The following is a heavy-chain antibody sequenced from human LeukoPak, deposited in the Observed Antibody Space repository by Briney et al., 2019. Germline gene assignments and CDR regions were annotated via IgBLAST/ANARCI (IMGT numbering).Heavy chain of an antibody. CDR2: IYSGGST. J-gene: IGHJ4*02. D-gene: IGHD2-2*01. Sequence: GESLRLSCAASGFTVSSNYMSWVRQAPGKGLEWVSVIYSGGSTYYADSVRGRFTISRDSSKNTLFLQMNSLRAEDTAVYYCARVFCSSINCYGRATSFDYWGQGTLVTVSS. CDR1: GFTVSSNY. V-gene: IGHV3-66*01. CDR3: ARVFCSSINCYGRATSFDY.